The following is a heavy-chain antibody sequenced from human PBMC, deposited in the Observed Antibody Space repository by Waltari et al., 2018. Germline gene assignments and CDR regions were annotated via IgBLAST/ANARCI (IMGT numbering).Heavy chain of an antibody. CDR1: GFTFSNYW. Sequence: EVQLVESGGGLVQPGGSLRLSCAASGFTFSNYWMYWVRQAPGKGLVWGSSIISDGSSTTYADSVKGRFTISRDNAKNTLYLQMNSLRAEDTAVYYCARLANWAGDYWGQGTLVTVSS. V-gene: IGHV3-74*01. CDR2: IISDGSST. D-gene: IGHD1-1*01. J-gene: IGHJ4*02. CDR3: ARLANWAGDY.